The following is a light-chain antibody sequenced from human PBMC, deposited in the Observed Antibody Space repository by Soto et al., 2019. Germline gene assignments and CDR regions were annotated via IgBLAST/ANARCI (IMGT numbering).Light chain of an antibody. CDR1: SSDVGRYNV. CDR2: EVT. CDR3: SSLAADYNSHNV. V-gene: IGLV2-8*01. Sequence: QSVLTQPPSASGSPGQSVTISCTGTSSDVGRYNVVSWYQQHPGKAPKLMIFEVTKQPSGVPDRFSASKSRNTASLTVSGLQAADESDYYCSSLAADYNSHNVFGTGTKLTVL. J-gene: IGLJ1*01.